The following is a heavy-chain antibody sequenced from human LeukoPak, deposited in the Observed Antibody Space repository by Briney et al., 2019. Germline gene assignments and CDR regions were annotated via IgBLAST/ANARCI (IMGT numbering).Heavy chain of an antibody. CDR3: AKAPPVTHSGSYSFDY. D-gene: IGHD1-26*01. Sequence: PGGSLRLSCAASGFTFSSYGMHWVRQAPGKGLEWVAFIRYDGSNKYYADSVKGRFTISRDNSKNTLYLQMNSLRAEDTAVYYCAKAPPVTHSGSYSFDYWGQGTLVTVSS. J-gene: IGHJ4*02. V-gene: IGHV3-30*02. CDR1: GFTFSSYG. CDR2: IRYDGSNK.